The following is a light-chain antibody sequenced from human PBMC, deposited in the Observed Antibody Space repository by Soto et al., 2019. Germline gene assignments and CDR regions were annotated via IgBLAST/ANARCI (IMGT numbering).Light chain of an antibody. CDR3: QQYENLPT. V-gene: IGKV1-5*01. Sequence: DIHRTHSPSSLSASLGERVTITFGAIHNIRSWLAWYQQKPGKAPNPLIYDASRLKSGVPARFSGSGSGTDFTFTISRLQPEDIATYYCQQYENLPTFGQGTRLEIK. CDR1: HNIRSW. CDR2: DAS. J-gene: IGKJ5*01.